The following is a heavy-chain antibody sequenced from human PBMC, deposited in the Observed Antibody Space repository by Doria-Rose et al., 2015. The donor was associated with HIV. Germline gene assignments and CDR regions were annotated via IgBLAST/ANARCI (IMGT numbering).Heavy chain of an antibody. CDR3: ARIKSSRWYHKYYFDF. J-gene: IGHJ4*02. CDR2: IFSDDER. D-gene: IGHD6-13*01. V-gene: IGHV2-26*01. CDR1: GVSLSSPGMG. Sequence: QITLKESGPVLVKPTETLTLTCTVSGVSLSSPGMGVSRIRQPPGKALEWLANIFSDDERSYKTSLMSRLTISRDTSKSQVVLTMTDMDPVDTATYYCARIKSSRWYHKYYFDFWGQGTLVIVSA.